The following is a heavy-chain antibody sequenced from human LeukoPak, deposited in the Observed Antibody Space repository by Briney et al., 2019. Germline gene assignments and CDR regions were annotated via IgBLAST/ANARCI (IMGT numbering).Heavy chain of an antibody. CDR3: AVGKGATNAYSGAFDI. J-gene: IGHJ3*02. V-gene: IGHV1-69*13. CDR1: GYTFTSYD. D-gene: IGHD1-26*01. CDR2: IIPIFGTA. Sequence: ASVKVSCKASGYTFTSYDINWVRQAPGQGLEWMGGIIPIFGTANYAQKFQGRVTITADESTSTAYMELSSLRSEDTAVYYCAVGKGATNAYSGAFDIRGQGTMVTVSS.